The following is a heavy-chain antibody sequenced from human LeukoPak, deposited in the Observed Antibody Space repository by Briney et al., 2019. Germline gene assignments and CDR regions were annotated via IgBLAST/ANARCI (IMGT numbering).Heavy chain of an antibody. CDR3: ARETGDCSGGSCYNWFDP. CDR2: IYSGGST. D-gene: IGHD2-15*01. V-gene: IGHV3-53*01. J-gene: IGHJ5*02. Sequence: GGSLRLSCAASGFTVSSNYMSWVRQAPGKGLEWVSVIYSGGSTYYADSVKGRFTISRDNSKNTLYLQMNNLRAEDTAVYYCARETGDCSGGSCYNWFDPWGQGTLVTVSS. CDR1: GFTVSSNY.